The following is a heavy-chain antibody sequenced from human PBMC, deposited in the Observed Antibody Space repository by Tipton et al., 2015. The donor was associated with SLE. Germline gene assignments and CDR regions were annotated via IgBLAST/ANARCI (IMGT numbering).Heavy chain of an antibody. CDR2: ILYDGSEE. Sequence: SLRLSCSTSGFTFSDYGMNWVRQAPGKGLEWVAVILYDGSEEYYEASVKGRFAISRDNSKNTVFLQMNSLRVEDTAVYYCAKGACSGGTCFPGDVYDLWGQGTMVSVSS. CDR1: GFTFSDYG. CDR3: AKGACSGGTCFPGDVYDL. D-gene: IGHD2-15*01. J-gene: IGHJ3*01. V-gene: IGHV3-33*06.